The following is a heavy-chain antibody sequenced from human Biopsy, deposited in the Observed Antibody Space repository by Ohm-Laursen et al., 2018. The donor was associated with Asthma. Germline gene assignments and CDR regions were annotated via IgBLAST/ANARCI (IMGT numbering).Heavy chain of an antibody. CDR1: GFVFDDYA. CDR3: AKASSSGWSAPLDY. J-gene: IGHJ4*02. D-gene: IGHD6-19*01. Sequence: LSCTASGFVFDDYALHWVRQTPGKGLEWVSSIIWNGARVDYADAVKGRFTISRDNAKNSLYLQMNTLKNEDTAIYFCAKASSSGWSAPLDYWGQGMLVTVSS. V-gene: IGHV3-9*01. CDR2: IIWNGARV.